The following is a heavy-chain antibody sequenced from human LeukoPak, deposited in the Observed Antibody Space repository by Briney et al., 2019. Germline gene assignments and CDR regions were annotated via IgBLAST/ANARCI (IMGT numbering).Heavy chain of an antibody. V-gene: IGHV4-4*07. D-gene: IGHD3-3*01. CDR3: ARRNITIVWSFNY. J-gene: IGHJ4*02. Sequence: SETLSLTCSVSGDSIGNYHWSWIRQPAGKGLEWIGQSHSSGRTNYNPPLESRVTVSIDTPENQFYLTIRSVTAADTAIYYCARRNITIVWSFNYWGQGILLTVP. CDR1: GDSIGNYH. CDR2: SHSSGRT.